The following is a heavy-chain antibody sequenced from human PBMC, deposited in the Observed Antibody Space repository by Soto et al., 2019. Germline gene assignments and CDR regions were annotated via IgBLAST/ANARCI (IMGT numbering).Heavy chain of an antibody. D-gene: IGHD3-10*01. CDR2: ITVGSGNT. CDR1: GFTFTSSA. V-gene: IGHV1-58*02. Sequence: SVKVSCKASGFTFTSSAMQWVRQARGQRLEWIGWITVGSGNTNYAQKFQERVTITRDMSISTAYMELSRLRSDDTAVYYCARERDYYGSGRNLKTSWFDPWGQGTLVTVSS. CDR3: ARERDYYGSGRNLKTSWFDP. J-gene: IGHJ5*02.